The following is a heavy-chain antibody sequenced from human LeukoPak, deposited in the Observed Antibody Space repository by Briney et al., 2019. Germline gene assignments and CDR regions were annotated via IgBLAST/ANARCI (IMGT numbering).Heavy chain of an antibody. CDR3: ARRYFDS. V-gene: IGHV3-7*01. CDR1: GFTFSDYW. Sequence: GGSLRLSCAASGFTFSDYWMSWVRQAPGKGLEWVAYIKQDGSEIYYVASVKGRFTISRDNTKDSLYLQMNSLRAEDTAVYYCARRYFDSWGQGTLVTVSS. CDR2: IKQDGSEI. J-gene: IGHJ4*02.